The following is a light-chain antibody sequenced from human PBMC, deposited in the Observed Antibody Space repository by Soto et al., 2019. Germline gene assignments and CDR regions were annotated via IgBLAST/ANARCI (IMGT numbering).Light chain of an antibody. CDR3: QQYGSSPFT. CDR1: QSVTSSY. Sequence: EIVLTQSPGNLSLSPGERLTLSCRASQSVTSSYLAWYQHKPGQAPRLLIYGASTKATGTPDRFSGSGSGTDFTLTISRLEPEDFAVYYCQQYGSSPFTFGPGTKVDIK. V-gene: IGKV3-20*01. CDR2: GAS. J-gene: IGKJ3*01.